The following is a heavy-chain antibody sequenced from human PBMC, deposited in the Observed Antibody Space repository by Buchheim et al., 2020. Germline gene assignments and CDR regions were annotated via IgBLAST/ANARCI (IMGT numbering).Heavy chain of an antibody. CDR1: GGFISSSNW. V-gene: IGHV4-4*02. D-gene: IGHD1-20*01. J-gene: IGHJ6*02. CDR3: ARVGIISVTGTTEYDYYGMDV. Sequence: QVQLQESGPGLVKPSGTLSLTCAVSGGFISSSNWWSWVRQPPGKGLEWIGEIYHSGSTNYNPSLKSRVTISVDKSKNQFSLKLSSVTAADTAVYYCARVGIISVTGTTEYDYYGMDVWGQGTT. CDR2: IYHSGST.